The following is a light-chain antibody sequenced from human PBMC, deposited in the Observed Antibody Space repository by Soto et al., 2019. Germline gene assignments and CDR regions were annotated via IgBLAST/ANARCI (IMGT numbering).Light chain of an antibody. CDR1: SSNVGGNT. Sequence: QSVLTQPPSASGTPGQRVTISCSGSSSNVGGNTVNWYQQLPGTAPKLLIYNNNQRPSGVPDRFSGSKSGTSASLAISGLQSEDEADYYCAAWDDSLSGLVFGGGTKLTVL. V-gene: IGLV1-44*01. CDR3: AAWDDSLSGLV. J-gene: IGLJ2*01. CDR2: NNN.